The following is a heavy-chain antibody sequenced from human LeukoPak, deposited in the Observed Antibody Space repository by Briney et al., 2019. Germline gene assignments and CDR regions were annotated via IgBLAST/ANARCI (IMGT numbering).Heavy chain of an antibody. J-gene: IGHJ4*02. V-gene: IGHV3-33*01. D-gene: IGHD5-12*01. CDR2: IWYDGSNK. Sequence: GGSLRLSCAASGFTFSSYGMHWVRQAPGKGLEWVAVIWYDGSNKCYADSVKGRFTISRDNSKNTLYLQMNSLRAEDTAVYYCARNQDGYNGYFDYWGQGTLVTVSS. CDR3: ARNQDGYNGYFDY. CDR1: GFTFSSYG.